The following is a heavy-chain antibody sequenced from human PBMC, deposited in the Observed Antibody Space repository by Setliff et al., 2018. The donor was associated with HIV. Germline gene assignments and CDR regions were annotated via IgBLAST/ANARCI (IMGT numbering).Heavy chain of an antibody. CDR2: IYASGRT. J-gene: IGHJ4*02. CDR3: ARHPRGTGRFDY. D-gene: IGHD3-16*01. Sequence: SETLSLTCTVSGGSISSYYWSWIRQPAGKGLEWIGRIYASGRTNYNPSLKSRVTISVDTSKNQFSLKLRSVTAADTAMYYCARHPRGTGRFDYWGQGTLVTVSS. V-gene: IGHV4-4*07. CDR1: GGSISSYY.